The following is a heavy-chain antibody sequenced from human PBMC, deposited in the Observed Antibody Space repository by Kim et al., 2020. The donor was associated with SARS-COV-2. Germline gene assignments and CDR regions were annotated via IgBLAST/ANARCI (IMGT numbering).Heavy chain of an antibody. J-gene: IGHJ6*02. CDR2: ISYDGSNK. Sequence: GGSLRLSCAASGFTFSSYGMHWVRQAPGKGLEWVAVISYDGSNKYYADSVKGRFTISRDNSKNTLYLQMNSLRAEDTAVYYCAKDRIFLGIFGVVSGPTQYHYGMDVWGQGTTVTVSS. D-gene: IGHD3-3*01. V-gene: IGHV3-30*18. CDR3: AKDRIFLGIFGVVSGPTQYHYGMDV. CDR1: GFTFSSYG.